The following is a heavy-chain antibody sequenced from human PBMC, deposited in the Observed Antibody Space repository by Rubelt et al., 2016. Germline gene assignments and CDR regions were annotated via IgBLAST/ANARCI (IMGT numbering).Heavy chain of an antibody. J-gene: IGHJ6*02. V-gene: IGHV3-48*02. CDR3: ARDEGAGTTVTTTAHYYYYGMDV. Sequence: KGRFTISRDNAKNSLYLQMNSLRDEDTAVYYCARDEGAGTTVTTTAHYYYYGMDVWGQGTTVTVSS. D-gene: IGHD4-11*01.